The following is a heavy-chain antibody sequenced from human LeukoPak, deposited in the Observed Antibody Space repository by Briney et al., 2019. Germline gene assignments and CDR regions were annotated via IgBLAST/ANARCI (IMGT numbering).Heavy chain of an antibody. V-gene: IGHV3-23*01. J-gene: IGHJ4*02. D-gene: IGHD5-18*01. Sequence: PGGSLRLSCAASGFTFRSYAMSWVRQAPGKGLEWVSDISESGGSTHYADSVKGRFTISRDNSKNTLYLQMNTLRAEDTAVYFCAKIRGCTYGFGDYWGQGILVTVSS. CDR3: AKIRGCTYGFGDY. CDR2: ISESGGST. CDR1: GFTFRSYA.